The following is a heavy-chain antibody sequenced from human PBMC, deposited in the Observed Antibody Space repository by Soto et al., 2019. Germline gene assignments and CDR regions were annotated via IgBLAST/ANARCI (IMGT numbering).Heavy chain of an antibody. V-gene: IGHV3-74*01. D-gene: IGHD5-18*01. CDR2: ITGAGDGT. CDR1: GFTIENSV. Sequence: EVQLVESGGGLVQPGGSLRLSCVASGFTIENSVMHWVRQTPGKGLMWVSRITGAGDGTLYADSVQGRFTISRDNAKNTVYLHMTGLRVAETAVYYCARAQKWRQLSLNVFDIWGQGTTVTVSS. J-gene: IGHJ3*02. CDR3: ARAQKWRQLSLNVFDI.